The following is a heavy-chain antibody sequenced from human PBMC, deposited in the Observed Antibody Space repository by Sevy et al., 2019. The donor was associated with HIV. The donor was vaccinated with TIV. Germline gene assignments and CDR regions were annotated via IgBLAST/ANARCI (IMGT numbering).Heavy chain of an antibody. CDR3: VTDNNWAFDY. D-gene: IGHD1-1*01. CDR1: GFTFSIYT. Sequence: GGSLRLSCAASGFTFSIYTMNWVRQAPGKGLEWLSYSGGSRSPISYADSVKGRFTISRDTAKNTLYLQMNNLRAEDTAVYYCVTDNNWAFDYWGQGTPVTVSS. CDR2: SGGSRSPI. V-gene: IGHV3-48*01. J-gene: IGHJ4*02.